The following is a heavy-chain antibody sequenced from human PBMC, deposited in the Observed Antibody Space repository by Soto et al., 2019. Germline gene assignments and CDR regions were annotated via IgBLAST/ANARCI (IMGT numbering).Heavy chain of an antibody. CDR1: GGTFSSCA. J-gene: IGHJ4*02. CDR3: AISRPSSSSAPDY. CDR2: IIPIFGTA. D-gene: IGHD6-6*01. Sequence: ASVKVSCKASGGTFSSCAISCVRQAPGQGLEWMGGIIPIFGTANYAQKFQGRVTITADKSTSTAYMELSSLRSEDTAVYYCAISRPSSSSAPDYWGQGTLVTVSS. V-gene: IGHV1-69*06.